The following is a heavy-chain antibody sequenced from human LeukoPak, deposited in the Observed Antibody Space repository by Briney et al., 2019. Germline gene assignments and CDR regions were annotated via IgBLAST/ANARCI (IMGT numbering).Heavy chain of an antibody. Sequence: GASVKVSCKASGYTFTSYAMHWVRQAPGQRLEWMGWINAGNGNTKYSQKFQGGVTITRDTSASTAYMELSSLRSEDTAVYYCARDWGYCSSTSCYVGISPFGPWGQGTLVTVSS. CDR1: GYTFTSYA. J-gene: IGHJ5*02. CDR2: INAGNGNT. V-gene: IGHV1-3*01. CDR3: ARDWGYCSSTSCYVGISPFGP. D-gene: IGHD2-2*01.